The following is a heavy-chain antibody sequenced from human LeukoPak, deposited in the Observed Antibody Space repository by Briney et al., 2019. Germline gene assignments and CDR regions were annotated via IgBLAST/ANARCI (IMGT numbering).Heavy chain of an antibody. D-gene: IGHD2-8*02. V-gene: IGHV1-2*02. CDR3: ARDYTFLPEFGGVFDY. CDR1: GYTFTGYY. Sequence: ASVKVSCKASGYTFTGYYMHWVRQAPGQGLEWMGWINPNSGGTNYAQKFQGRVTMTRDTSISTAYMELSRLRSDDTAVYYCARDYTFLPEFGGVFDYWGQGTLVTVSS. J-gene: IGHJ4*02. CDR2: INPNSGGT.